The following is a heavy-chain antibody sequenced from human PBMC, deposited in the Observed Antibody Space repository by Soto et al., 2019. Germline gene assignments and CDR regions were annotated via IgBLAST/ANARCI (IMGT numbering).Heavy chain of an antibody. J-gene: IGHJ6*02. CDR2: IDPSDSYT. D-gene: IGHD3-16*01. CDR1: GYSFTSYW. V-gene: IGHV5-10-1*01. CDR3: ARHDYYYYGMDV. Sequence: GESLKISCXGSGYSFTSYWISWVRQMPGKGLEWMGRIDPSDSYTNYSPSFQGHVTISADKSISTAYLQWSSLKASDTAMYYCARHDYYYYGMDVWGQGTTVTVSS.